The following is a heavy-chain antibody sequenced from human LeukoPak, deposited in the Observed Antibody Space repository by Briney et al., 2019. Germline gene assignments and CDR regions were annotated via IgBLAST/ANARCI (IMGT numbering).Heavy chain of an antibody. Sequence: SGTLSLTCTVSGGSISSYYWSWIRQPPGKGQDWIGFISYSGGTNYNPSLKSRVTISVDTSKNQFSLRLSSVTAADTAIYYCARDGYSGAWASYYLDFWGQGTLVTVSS. CDR1: GGSISSYY. D-gene: IGHD6-19*01. J-gene: IGHJ4*02. CDR2: ISYSGGT. CDR3: ARDGYSGAWASYYLDF. V-gene: IGHV4-59*01.